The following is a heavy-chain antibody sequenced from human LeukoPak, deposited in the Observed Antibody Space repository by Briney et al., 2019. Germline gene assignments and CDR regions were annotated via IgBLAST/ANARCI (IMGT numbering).Heavy chain of an antibody. J-gene: IGHJ4*02. CDR1: GFTFSSYA. D-gene: IGHD3-16*02. CDR2: ISGSGGST. CDR3: AKDLENYVWGSYRNYFDY. Sequence: GGSLRLSCAASGFTFSSYAMSWVRQAPGKGLEWVSAISGSGGSTYYADSVKGRFTISRDNSKNTLYLQMNSLRAEDTAVYYCAKDLENYVWGSYRNYFDYWGQGTLVTVSS. V-gene: IGHV3-23*01.